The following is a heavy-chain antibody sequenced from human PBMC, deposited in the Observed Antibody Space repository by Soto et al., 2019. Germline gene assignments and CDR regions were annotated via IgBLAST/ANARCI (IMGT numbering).Heavy chain of an antibody. Sequence: GASVKVSCKASGNTFTNFGVTWVRQAPGQGLEWMGWISAYTDDPNYAQKLQGRVTMTIDTSTRTAYLDLRSLTSDDTAVYYCARVIPAAEACFDPWGQGTLVTVPX. J-gene: IGHJ5*02. CDR2: ISAYTDDP. CDR3: ARVIPAAEACFDP. V-gene: IGHV1-18*01. D-gene: IGHD2-2*01. CDR1: GNTFTNFG.